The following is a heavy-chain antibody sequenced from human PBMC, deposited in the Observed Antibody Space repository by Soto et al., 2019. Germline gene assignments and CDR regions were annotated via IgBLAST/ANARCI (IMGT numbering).Heavy chain of an antibody. CDR3: ARGSDAFDI. J-gene: IGHJ3*02. Sequence: GGSLRLSCAASGFTFSSYAMHWVRQAPGKGLEWVAVISYDGSNKYYADSVKGRFTISRDNSKNTLYLQMNSLRAEDTAVYYCARGSDAFDIWGQGKMVTVSS. CDR1: GFTFSSYA. V-gene: IGHV3-30-3*01. CDR2: ISYDGSNK.